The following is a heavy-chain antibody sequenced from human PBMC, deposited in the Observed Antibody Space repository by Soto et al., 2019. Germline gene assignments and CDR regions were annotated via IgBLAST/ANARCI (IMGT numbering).Heavy chain of an antibody. CDR2: IKSKTDGGTT. Sequence: EVQLVESGGGLVKPGGSLRLSCAASGFTFSNAWMSWVRQAPGKGLEWVGRIKSKTDGGTTDYAAPVKGRFTISRDDSKNTLYLQMNSLKTEDTAVYYCTTDPHSSRWLTYYMDVWGKGTTVTVSS. CDR3: TTDPHSSRWLTYYMDV. V-gene: IGHV3-15*01. CDR1: GFTFSNAW. J-gene: IGHJ6*03. D-gene: IGHD6-19*01.